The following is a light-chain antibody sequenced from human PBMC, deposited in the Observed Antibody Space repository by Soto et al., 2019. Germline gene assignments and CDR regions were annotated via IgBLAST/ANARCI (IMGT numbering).Light chain of an antibody. Sequence: EIVLTQSPGSMSLSPGDRATLSCRASQSVGGNVAWYQQIPGQPPKLLIFGASSRATGIADKFSGSGSGTDFTLTISRLETEDFALYDCQHYGAAPITFGQGTRLEIK. J-gene: IGKJ5*01. CDR3: QHYGAAPIT. CDR2: GAS. V-gene: IGKV3-20*01. CDR1: QSVGGN.